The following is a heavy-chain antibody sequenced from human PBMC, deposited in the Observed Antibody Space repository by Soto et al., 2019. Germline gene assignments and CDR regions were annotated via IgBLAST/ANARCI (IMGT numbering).Heavy chain of an antibody. D-gene: IGHD3-9*01. V-gene: IGHV4-59*08. CDR3: ARTVLGPDLLADSFVDYYYYMDV. CDR1: GGYISNLD. J-gene: IGHJ6*03. CDR2: VYYTGST. Sequence: PSETLSLTCTVSGGYISNLDWSWIRQPPGKGLEWIGYVYYTGSTSYNPSLKRRVTFSADSSRGQFSLRLNSVTAADTAVYYCARTVLGPDLLADSFVDYYYYMDVWGQGTTVTVSS.